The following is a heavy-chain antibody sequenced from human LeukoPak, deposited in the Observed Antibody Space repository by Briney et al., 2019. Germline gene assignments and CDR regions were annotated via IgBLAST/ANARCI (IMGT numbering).Heavy chain of an antibody. CDR3: ARSVAGFDY. CDR2: VSSDGSVK. J-gene: IGHJ4*02. Sequence: GRSLRLSCAASGFTFSSYGMHWVRQAPGKGLEWVAVVSSDGSVKFYADSVKGRFTISRDNSKNTLYLQMNSLRAEDTAVYYCARSVAGFDYWGQGNLVTVSS. V-gene: IGHV3-30*03. CDR1: GFTFSSYG. D-gene: IGHD6-19*01.